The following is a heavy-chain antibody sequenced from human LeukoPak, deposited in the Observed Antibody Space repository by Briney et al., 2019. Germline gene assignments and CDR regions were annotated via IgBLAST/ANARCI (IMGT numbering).Heavy chain of an antibody. CDR2: IKYDGIDT. J-gene: IGHJ4*02. D-gene: IGHD6-13*01. V-gene: IGHV3-7*01. CDR1: GFIFTDYW. CDR3: ARDLFSSAAAGTPFDY. Sequence: GGSLRLSCAASGFIFTDYWMNWVRQAPGKGLEWVAMIKYDGIDTQYLDSVKGRFTISRDNAKNSLYLEMNSLRAEDTAMYYCARDLFSSAAAGTPFDYWGQGTLVTVSS.